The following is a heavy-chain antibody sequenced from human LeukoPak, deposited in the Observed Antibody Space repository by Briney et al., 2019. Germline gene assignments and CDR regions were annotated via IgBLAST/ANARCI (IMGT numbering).Heavy chain of an antibody. CDR3: ARDPSSGWYTRPDY. Sequence: EASVKVSCKASGYTFTSYGISWVRQAPGQGLEWMGWISAYNGNTNYAQKLQGRVTMTTDTSTSTAYMELRSLRSDDTAVYYCARDPSSGWYTRPDYWGQGTLVTVSS. CDR2: ISAYNGNT. V-gene: IGHV1-18*04. J-gene: IGHJ4*02. D-gene: IGHD6-19*01. CDR1: GYTFTSYG.